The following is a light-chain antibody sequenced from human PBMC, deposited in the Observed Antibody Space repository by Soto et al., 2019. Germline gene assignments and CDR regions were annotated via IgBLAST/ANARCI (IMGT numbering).Light chain of an antibody. CDR3: QQYVSSPT. Sequence: EIVLTQSPGTLSLSPGERATLSCRSSQSVSSSYLAWYQQKPGQAPRLLIYDVSSRATGIPDRFSGSGSGTDFTLTISRLELEDFAVYSCQQYVSSPTFGQGTNVEIK. V-gene: IGKV3-20*01. CDR2: DVS. J-gene: IGKJ1*01. CDR1: QSVSSSY.